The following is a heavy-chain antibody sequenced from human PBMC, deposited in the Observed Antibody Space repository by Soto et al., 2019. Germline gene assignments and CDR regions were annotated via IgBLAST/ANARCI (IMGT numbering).Heavy chain of an antibody. Sequence: GGSLRLSCAASGFTFSSYSMNWVRQAPGKGLEWVSSISSSSSYIYYADSVKGRFTISRDNAKNSLYLQMNSLRAEDTAVYYCARVTGGYGMDVWGQGTTVTVSS. CDR1: GFTFSSYS. CDR3: ARVTGGYGMDV. J-gene: IGHJ6*02. D-gene: IGHD3-10*01. CDR2: ISSSSSYI. V-gene: IGHV3-21*01.